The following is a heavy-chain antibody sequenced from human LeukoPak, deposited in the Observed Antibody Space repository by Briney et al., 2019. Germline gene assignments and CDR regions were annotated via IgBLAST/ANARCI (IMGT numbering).Heavy chain of an antibody. J-gene: IGHJ6*02. CDR1: GSTFSSYA. CDR2: TSYDGSNE. V-gene: IGHV3-30*04. Sequence: GRSLRLAWAPYGSTFSSYAMHWVRQAPGKGREWVAVTSYDGSNEYYADSVKGRFTFSRDNYKNTLYLKMNSLRAEDMAVYYCARVQVDYGSGSYYNVYYYGMDVWGQGTTVTVSS. D-gene: IGHD3-10*01. CDR3: ARVQVDYGSGSYYNVYYYGMDV.